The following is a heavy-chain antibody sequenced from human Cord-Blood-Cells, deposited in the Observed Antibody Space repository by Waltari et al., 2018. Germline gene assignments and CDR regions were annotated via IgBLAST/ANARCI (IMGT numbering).Heavy chain of an antibody. Sequence: QVQLQQWGAGLLKPSETLSLTCAVYGGSFSGYYWSWIRQPPGKGLEWIGEINHSGSTNYNPSLKSRVTISVDTSKNQFSLKLSSVTAADTAVYYCARGLWQWLAIDYWGQGTLVTVSS. CDR1: GGSFSGYY. D-gene: IGHD6-19*01. CDR2: INHSGST. CDR3: ARGLWQWLAIDY. J-gene: IGHJ4*02. V-gene: IGHV4-34*01.